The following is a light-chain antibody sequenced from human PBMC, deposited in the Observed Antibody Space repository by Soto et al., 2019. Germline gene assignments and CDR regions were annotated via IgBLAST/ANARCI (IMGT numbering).Light chain of an antibody. J-gene: IGLJ1*01. V-gene: IGLV2-14*03. CDR2: AVS. CDR3: SSYTPSSTYV. CDR1: SSDVGNYNY. Sequence: QSVLTQPASVSGSPGQSITISCTGTSSDVGNYNYVSWYQQYPGKAPKLMIYAVSRRPSGVSNRFSGSKSGNTASLTISGLQAEDEADYYRSSYTPSSTYVFGTGTKLTVL.